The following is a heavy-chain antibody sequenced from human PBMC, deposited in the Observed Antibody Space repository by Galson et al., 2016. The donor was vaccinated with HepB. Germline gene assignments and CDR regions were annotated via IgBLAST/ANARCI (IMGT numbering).Heavy chain of an antibody. CDR2: ISYDGSNK. D-gene: IGHD2-15*01. Sequence: SLRLSCAASEFSFSYYGMHWVRQAAGKGLEWVAVISYDGSNKYYADSVEGRFTISRDNSKNTLYLQMHSLRVEDTAVYYCVKDTGAVMVADSTDAFDIWGQGTMVTVSS. CDR3: VKDTGAVMVADSTDAFDI. V-gene: IGHV3-30*18. CDR1: EFSFSYYG. J-gene: IGHJ3*02.